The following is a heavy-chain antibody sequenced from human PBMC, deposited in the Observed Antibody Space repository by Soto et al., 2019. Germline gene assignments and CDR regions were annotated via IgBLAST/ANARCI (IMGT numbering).Heavy chain of an antibody. J-gene: IGHJ4*02. Sequence: EVQLLESGGGLVQPGGSLRLSCAASGFTFSSYAMSWVRQAPGKGLEWVSAISGSGGSTYYADSVKGRFTISRDNSKNTLYLQMHSLSAEDTAVYYCANGLEWLFYYWGQGTLVNVSS. D-gene: IGHD3-3*01. CDR1: GFTFSSYA. CDR3: ANGLEWLFYY. CDR2: ISGSGGST. V-gene: IGHV3-23*01.